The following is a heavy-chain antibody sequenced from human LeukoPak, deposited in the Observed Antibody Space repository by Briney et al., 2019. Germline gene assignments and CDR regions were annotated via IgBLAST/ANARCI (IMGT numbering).Heavy chain of an antibody. D-gene: IGHD6-13*01. J-gene: IGHJ3*02. Sequence: PSETLSLTCTVSGGSFSSGDYYWNWIRQPPGKGLEWIGSIYYSGSTYYNPPLKSRVTISVDTSKNQFSLRLSSVTAADTAVYYCARLKQQLVPADIWGQGTMVTVSS. V-gene: IGHV4-39*01. CDR3: ARLKQQLVPADI. CDR2: IYYSGST. CDR1: GGSFSSGDYY.